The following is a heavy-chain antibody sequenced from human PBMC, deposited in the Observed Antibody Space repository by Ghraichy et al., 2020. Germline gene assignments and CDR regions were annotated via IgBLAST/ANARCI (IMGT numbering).Heavy chain of an antibody. J-gene: IGHJ4*02. CDR2: INPSGGST. Sequence: ASVKVSCKASGYTFTNYYIHWVRQAPGQGLEWMAIINPSGGSTNYAQKFQGRVTMTRDTSTRTVYMELSSLRSEDTAVYYCVRDAAFVATLGYFDYWGQGTLVTVSS. CDR3: VRDAAFVATLGYFDY. D-gene: IGHD5-12*01. CDR1: GYTFTNYY. V-gene: IGHV1-46*01.